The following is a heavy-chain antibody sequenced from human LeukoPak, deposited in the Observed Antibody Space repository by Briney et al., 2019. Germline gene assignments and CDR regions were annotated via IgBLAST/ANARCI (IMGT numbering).Heavy chain of an antibody. CDR3: ARGEPYYYGSGTLVDYFDY. V-gene: IGHV4-59*01. D-gene: IGHD3-10*01. Sequence: SETLSLSCTVSGGSINSYYWSWIRQPPGKGLEWIGYISYSGSTNYNPSLKSRVTISVDTSKNQFSLKLNSVTAADTAVYYCARGEPYYYGSGTLVDYFDYWGQGTLVTVSS. CDR1: GGSINSYY. J-gene: IGHJ4*02. CDR2: ISYSGST.